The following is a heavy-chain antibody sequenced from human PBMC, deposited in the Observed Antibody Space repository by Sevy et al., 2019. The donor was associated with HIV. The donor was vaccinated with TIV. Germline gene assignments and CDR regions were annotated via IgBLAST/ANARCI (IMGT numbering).Heavy chain of an antibody. J-gene: IGHJ4*02. Sequence: GGSLRLSCTASGFTFGDYAMSWFRQAPGKGLEWVGFIRSKANGGTTEYAASVKGRFTISRDDSKSIAYLHMNSLKTEDTAVYYCTRDREMDGWYGGAFDYWGQGTLVTVSS. CDR2: IRSKANGGTT. V-gene: IGHV3-49*03. CDR3: TRDREMDGWYGGAFDY. D-gene: IGHD6-19*01. CDR1: GFTFGDYA.